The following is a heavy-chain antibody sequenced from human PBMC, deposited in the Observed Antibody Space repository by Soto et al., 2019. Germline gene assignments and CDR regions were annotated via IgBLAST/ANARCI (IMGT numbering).Heavy chain of an antibody. CDR3: ARSAIYCSGGSCFDFDY. V-gene: IGHV1-3*01. J-gene: IGHJ4*02. CDR1: GYTFTSYA. CDR2: INAGNGNT. D-gene: IGHD2-15*01. Sequence: QVQLVQSGAEVKKPGASVKVSCKASGYTFTSYAMHWVRQAPGQRLEWMGWINAGNGNTKYSQKFQGRVTITRDTSASTAYMELSSLRSEDTAVYYCARSAIYCSGGSCFDFDYWGQGTLVTVSS.